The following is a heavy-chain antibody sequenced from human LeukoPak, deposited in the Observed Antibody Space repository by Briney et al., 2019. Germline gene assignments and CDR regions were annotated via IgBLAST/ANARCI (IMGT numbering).Heavy chain of an antibody. CDR1: GGSISSFY. V-gene: IGHV4-4*07. J-gene: IGHJ3*02. CDR3: ATKVMSGSYWGAFDI. CDR2: IDTSGNT. Sequence: PSETLSLTCTVPGGSISSFYWSWIRQPAGKGLEWIGRIDTSGNTNYNPSLKSRVTVSVDRSKNQFSLKLSSVTVADTAVYYCATKVMSGSYWGAFDIWRQGTLVTVSS. D-gene: IGHD1-26*01.